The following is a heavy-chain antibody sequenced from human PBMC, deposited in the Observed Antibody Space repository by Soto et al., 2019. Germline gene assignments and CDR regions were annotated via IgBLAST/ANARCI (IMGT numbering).Heavy chain of an antibody. V-gene: IGHV2-5*02. Sequence: QITLKESGPTLVKPTQTLTLTCTFSGFSLSTGGVAVGWIRQPPGKALEWLTVIYGDDDKRYSPSLKSRLTITKDTSKNQVVLTMTNMDPGDTATYYCVHRMPSRTFADYWGQGTLVTVSS. CDR1: GFSLSTGGVA. CDR2: IYGDDDK. D-gene: IGHD3-16*01. J-gene: IGHJ4*02. CDR3: VHRMPSRTFADY.